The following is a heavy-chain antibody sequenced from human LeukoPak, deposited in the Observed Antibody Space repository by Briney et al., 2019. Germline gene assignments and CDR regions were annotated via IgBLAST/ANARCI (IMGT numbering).Heavy chain of an antibody. J-gene: IGHJ2*01. D-gene: IGHD3-3*01. V-gene: IGHV5-51*01. Sequence: GESLKISCKGSGYSFTSYWIGWVRQMPGKGLEWMGIIYPGDSDTRYSPSFQGQVTISADKSISTAYLQWSSLKASDTAMYYCARRAPSDFWSGSSWYFDLWGRGTLVTVSS. CDR3: ARRAPSDFWSGSSWYFDL. CDR1: GYSFTSYW. CDR2: IYPGDSDT.